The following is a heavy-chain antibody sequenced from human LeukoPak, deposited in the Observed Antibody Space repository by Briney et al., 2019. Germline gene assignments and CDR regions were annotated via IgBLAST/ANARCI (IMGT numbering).Heavy chain of an antibody. J-gene: IGHJ4*02. Sequence: GGSLRLSCEASGFTFSNFGTHWVRQAPGKGLEWVAIISYDGSTKYYADSVKGRFSISRDNSKNTLYLQMNSLRVEDTAVYYCATPPTAYTSGSLGYWGQGTLVTVSS. D-gene: IGHD3-22*01. CDR1: GFTFSNFG. V-gene: IGHV3-30*03. CDR3: ATPPTAYTSGSLGY. CDR2: ISYDGSTK.